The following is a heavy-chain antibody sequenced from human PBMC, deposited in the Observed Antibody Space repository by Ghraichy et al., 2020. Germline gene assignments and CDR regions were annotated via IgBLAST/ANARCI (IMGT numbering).Heavy chain of an antibody. CDR3: ARDLGQLWLFYYYGMDV. D-gene: IGHD5-18*01. CDR1: GFTFSSYS. CDR2: ISSSSSTI. V-gene: IGHV3-48*02. J-gene: IGHJ6*02. Sequence: GALRLSCTASGFTFSSYSMNWVRQAPGKGLEWVSYISSSSSTIYYADSVKGRFNISRDNAKNSLYLQMNSLRDEDTAVYYCARDLGQLWLFYYYGMDVWGQGTTVTVSS.